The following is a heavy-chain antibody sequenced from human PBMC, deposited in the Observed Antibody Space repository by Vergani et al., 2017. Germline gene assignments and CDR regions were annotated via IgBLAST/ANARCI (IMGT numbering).Heavy chain of an antibody. CDR1: GYTFTSYG. CDR2: ISAYNGNT. D-gene: IGHD5-12*01. V-gene: IGHV1-18*01. Sequence: QVQLVQSGAEVKKPGASVKVSCKASGYTFTSYGISWVRQAPGQGLEWMGWISAYNGNTNYAQKLQGRVTMTTDTSTSTAYMELRSRRSDDTAVYYCARDGGANSGYDYDYYYGMDVWGQGTTVTVSS. CDR3: ARDGGANSGYDYDYYYGMDV. J-gene: IGHJ6*02.